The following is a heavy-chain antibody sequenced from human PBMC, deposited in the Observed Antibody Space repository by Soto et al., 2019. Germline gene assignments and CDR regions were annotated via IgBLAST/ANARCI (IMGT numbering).Heavy chain of an antibody. CDR1: GFTFSNAW. V-gene: IGHV3-15*01. CDR3: VTDPDLHYIRGH. CDR2: IKTKTNGGTT. J-gene: IGHJ4*02. D-gene: IGHD4-4*01. Sequence: EVQLVESGGGLVKPGGSLRLSCAASGFTFSNAWMSWVRQAPGKGLEWVGRIKTKTNGGTTDYATPVKGRFTISRDDSKNTLYLQMNSLKTEDTAVYYCVTDPDLHYIRGHWGQGTLVTVSS.